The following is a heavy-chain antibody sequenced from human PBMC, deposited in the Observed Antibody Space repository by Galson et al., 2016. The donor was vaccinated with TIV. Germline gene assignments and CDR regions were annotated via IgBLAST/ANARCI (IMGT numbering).Heavy chain of an antibody. J-gene: IGHJ4*02. CDR3: AKDSEYYFDTSGYYFPLDH. Sequence: QSPGKGLEWVAFIRYDGSEKYVADSVKGRFIISRDNSKNMLYLQMNSVRVDDTGLYYCAKDSEYYFDTSGYYFPLDHWGQGTLVTVSS. D-gene: IGHD3-22*01. CDR2: IRYDGSEK. V-gene: IGHV3-30*02.